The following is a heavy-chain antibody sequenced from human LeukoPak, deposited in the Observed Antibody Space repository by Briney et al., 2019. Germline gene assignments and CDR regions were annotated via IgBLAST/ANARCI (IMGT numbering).Heavy chain of an antibody. CDR2: ISYDGSNK. D-gene: IGHD3-22*01. Sequence: QPGGSLRLSCAASGFAFSSYGMHRVRQAPGKGLEWVAVISYDGSNKYYADSVKGRFTISRDNSKNTLYLQMNSLRAEDTAVYYCAKDQYDSSGYQTYYYYYGMDVWGQGTTVTVSS. CDR3: AKDQYDSSGYQTYYYYYGMDV. J-gene: IGHJ6*02. CDR1: GFAFSSYG. V-gene: IGHV3-30*18.